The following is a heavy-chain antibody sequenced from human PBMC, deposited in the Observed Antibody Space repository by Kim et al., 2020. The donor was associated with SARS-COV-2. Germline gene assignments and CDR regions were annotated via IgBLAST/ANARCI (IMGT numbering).Heavy chain of an antibody. J-gene: IGHJ1*01. V-gene: IGHV4-34*01. CDR3: ARVSSSSWFAAVGYFQH. CDR1: GGSFSGYY. D-gene: IGHD6-13*01. Sequence: SETLSLTCAVYGGSFSGYYWSWIRQPPGKGLEWIGEINHSGSTNYNPSLKSRVTISVDTSKNQFSLKLSSVTAADTAVYYCARVSSSSWFAAVGYFQHWGQGTLVTVSS. CDR2: INHSGST.